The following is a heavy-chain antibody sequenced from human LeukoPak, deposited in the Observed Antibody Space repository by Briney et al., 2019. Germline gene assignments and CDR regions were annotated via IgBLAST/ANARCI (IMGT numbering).Heavy chain of an antibody. V-gene: IGHV3-30-3*01. CDR2: ISYDGSNK. D-gene: IGHD3-3*01. J-gene: IGHJ4*02. Sequence: GGSLRLSCAASGFTFSSYAMHWVRQAPGKGLEWVAVISYDGSNKYYADSVKGRFTISRDNSKNTLYLQMNSLRAEDTAVYYCARDTLRFLEWTPAYWGQGTLVTVSS. CDR3: ARDTLRFLEWTPAY. CDR1: GFTFSSYA.